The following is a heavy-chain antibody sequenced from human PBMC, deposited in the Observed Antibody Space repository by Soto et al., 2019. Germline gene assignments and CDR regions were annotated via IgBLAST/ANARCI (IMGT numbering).Heavy chain of an antibody. Sequence: GGSLRLSCTGSGFTFDDYAMSWFRQAPGKGLEWLGFIRNLAYGGAKEYAASVKGKFTISRDDSKSIAYLQMNSLKTEDTAVYYCTRKTLGYCSSDSCPRIDNWGQGTLVTVSS. CDR3: TRKTLGYCSSDSCPRIDN. J-gene: IGHJ4*02. D-gene: IGHD2-2*01. CDR1: GFTFDDYA. V-gene: IGHV3-49*03. CDR2: IRNLAYGGAK.